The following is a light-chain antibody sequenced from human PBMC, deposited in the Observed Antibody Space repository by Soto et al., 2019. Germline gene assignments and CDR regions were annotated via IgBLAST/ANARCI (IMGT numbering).Light chain of an antibody. Sequence: QSALTQPPSASGSPGQSVTISCTGTSSDVGGYNYVSWYQQYPGKAPKLMIYEVSKRPSGVPDRFSGSKSGNTASLTVSGLQAEDEADYYCSSYGGSNNLYVFGTGTKLIVL. CDR2: EVS. CDR3: SSYGGSNNLYV. CDR1: SSDVGGYNY. J-gene: IGLJ1*01. V-gene: IGLV2-8*01.